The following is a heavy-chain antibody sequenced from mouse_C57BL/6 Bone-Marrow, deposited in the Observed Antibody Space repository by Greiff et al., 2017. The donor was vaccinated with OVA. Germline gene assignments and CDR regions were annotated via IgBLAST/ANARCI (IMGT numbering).Heavy chain of an antibody. J-gene: IGHJ3*01. CDR3: ARERDGDLFAY. CDR1: GYTFTSYW. CDR2: IYPGSGST. D-gene: IGHD3-3*01. Sequence: VKLVESGAELVKPGASVKMSCKASGYTFTSYWITWVKQRPGQGLEWIGDIYPGSGSTNYNEKFKSKATLTVDTSSSTAYMQLSSLTSEDSAVXDCARERDGDLFAYWGQGTLVTVSA. V-gene: IGHV1-55*01.